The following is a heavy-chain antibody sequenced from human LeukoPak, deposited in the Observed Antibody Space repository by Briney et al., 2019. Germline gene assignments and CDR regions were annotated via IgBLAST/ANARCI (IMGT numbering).Heavy chain of an antibody. D-gene: IGHD1-26*01. CDR1: GFSFNIYW. CDR3: TRNVYWRFDY. CDR2: INQDGDEK. V-gene: IGHV3-7*03. Sequence: GGSLRPSRAASGFSFNIYWMSWVRQAPGNGLEWVANINQDGDEKYCVDSVKRGFTISRDNAKNSVYLHMNSLRAEDTAVYYCTRNVYWRFDYWGQGTLVSVSS. J-gene: IGHJ4*02.